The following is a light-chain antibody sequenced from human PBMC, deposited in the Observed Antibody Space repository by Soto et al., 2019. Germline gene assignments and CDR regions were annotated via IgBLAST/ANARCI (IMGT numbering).Light chain of an antibody. CDR2: DVS. CDR1: SSDVGGYNY. V-gene: IGLV2-14*01. J-gene: IGLJ1*01. CDR3: SSYTSSSTRV. Sequence: QSALTQPASVSGSPGQSITISCTGTSSDVGGYNYVSWYQQHPGKAPKLVIFDVSDRPSGVSNRFSGSKSGNTAPLTISGLQAEDEADYYCSSYTSSSTRVFGTGTKVTVL.